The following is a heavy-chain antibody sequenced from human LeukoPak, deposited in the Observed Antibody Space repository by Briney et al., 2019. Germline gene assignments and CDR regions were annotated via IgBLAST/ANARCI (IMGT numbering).Heavy chain of an antibody. Sequence: ASVKVSCKASGYTFTSYGISWVRQAPGQGLEWMGWISAYNGNTNYAQKLQGRVTMTTDTSTSTAYMELRSLRSDDTAVYYCARDADPFVVVVAASFDPWGQGTLVTVSS. CDR1: GYTFTSYG. CDR2: ISAYNGNT. CDR3: ARDADPFVVVVAASFDP. V-gene: IGHV1-18*01. J-gene: IGHJ5*02. D-gene: IGHD2-15*01.